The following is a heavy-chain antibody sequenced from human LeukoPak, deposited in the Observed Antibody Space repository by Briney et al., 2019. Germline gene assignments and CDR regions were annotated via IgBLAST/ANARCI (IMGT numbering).Heavy chain of an antibody. J-gene: IGHJ6*03. CDR2: IIPIFGTA. V-gene: IGHV1-69*05. D-gene: IGHD3-22*01. Sequence: ASVKVSCKASGGTFISYAISWVRQAPGQGLEWMGGIIPIFGTANYAQKFQGGVTITTDESTSTAYMELSSLRSEDTAVYYCATGQWLPHYYYYYYMDVWGKGTTVTVSS. CDR3: ATGQWLPHYYYYYYMDV. CDR1: GGTFISYA.